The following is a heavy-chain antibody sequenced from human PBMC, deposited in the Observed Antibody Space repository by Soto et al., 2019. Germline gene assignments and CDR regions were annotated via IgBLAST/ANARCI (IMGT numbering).Heavy chain of an antibody. V-gene: IGHV4-39*01. Sequence: SETLSLTCTVAGGSISISSYYWGWFRQPPGKGLEWIGSIYYSGSTYYNPSLKSRVTISVDTSKNQFSLKLSSVTAADTAVYYCARHTAAAAFYGMDVWGQGTTVT. CDR3: ARHTAAAAFYGMDV. J-gene: IGHJ6*02. D-gene: IGHD6-13*01. CDR2: IYYSGST. CDR1: GGSISISSYY.